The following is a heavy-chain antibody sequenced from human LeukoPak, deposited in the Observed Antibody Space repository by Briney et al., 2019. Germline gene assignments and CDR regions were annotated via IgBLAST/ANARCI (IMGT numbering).Heavy chain of an antibody. CDR2: IRSSSRSI. D-gene: IGHD3-22*01. CDR1: GFTFSSYE. J-gene: IGHJ4*02. Sequence: GGSLRLSCAASGFTFSSYEMNWVRQAPGKGLEWVSYIRSSSRSIYYADSVKGRFTISRDNAKNSLYLQMNSLRAEDTAVYYCARDFVNGGYYFDYWGQGTLVTVSS. CDR3: ARDFVNGGYYFDY. V-gene: IGHV3-48*01.